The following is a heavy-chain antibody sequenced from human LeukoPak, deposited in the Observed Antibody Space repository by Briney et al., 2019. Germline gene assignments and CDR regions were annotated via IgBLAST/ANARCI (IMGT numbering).Heavy chain of an antibody. Sequence: SETLSLTCSVSGGSISSSSYFWSWIRQPPGKGLEWIGEINHSGSTNYNPSLKSRVTISVDTSKNQFSLKLSSVTAADTAVYYCARRASGYTAMVYWFDPWGQGTLVTVSS. D-gene: IGHD5-18*01. V-gene: IGHV4-39*07. CDR2: INHSGST. CDR3: ARRASGYTAMVYWFDP. J-gene: IGHJ5*02. CDR1: GGSISSSSYF.